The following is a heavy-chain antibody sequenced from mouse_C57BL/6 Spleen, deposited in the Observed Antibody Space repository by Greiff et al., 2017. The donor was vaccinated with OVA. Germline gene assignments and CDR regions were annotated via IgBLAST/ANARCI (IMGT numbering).Heavy chain of an antibody. CDR1: GYTFTSYT. CDR2: INPSSGYT. J-gene: IGHJ3*01. D-gene: IGHD1-1*01. Sequence: VKLQQSGAELARPGASVKMSCKASGYTFTSYTMHWVKQRPGQGLEWIGYINPSSGYTKYNQKFKDKATLTADKSSSTAYMQLSSLTSEDSAVYYCARSNYGSPFAYWGQGTLVTVSA. V-gene: IGHV1-4*01. CDR3: ARSNYGSPFAY.